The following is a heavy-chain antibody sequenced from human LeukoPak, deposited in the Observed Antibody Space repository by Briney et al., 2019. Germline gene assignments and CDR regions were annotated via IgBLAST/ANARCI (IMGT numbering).Heavy chain of an antibody. D-gene: IGHD3-10*01. J-gene: IGHJ5*02. CDR2: IYYSGST. CDR3: ARLPRITMVRGVIRFDP. V-gene: IGHV4-39*01. CDR1: GGSISSSSYY. Sequence: SETLSLTCTVSGGSISSSSYYWGWIRQPPGKGLEWIGSIYYSGSTYYIPSLKSRVTISVDTSKNQFSLKLSSVTAADTAVYYCARLPRITMVRGVIRFDPWGQGTLVTVSS.